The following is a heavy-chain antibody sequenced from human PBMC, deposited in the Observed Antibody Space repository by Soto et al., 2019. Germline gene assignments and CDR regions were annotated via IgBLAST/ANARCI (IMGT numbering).Heavy chain of an antibody. CDR1: GGSIRSYY. CDR3: ARDAPSSTYFDY. V-gene: IGHV4-59*01. J-gene: IGHJ4*02. D-gene: IGHD6-13*01. CDR2: IYYSGTT. Sequence: QVQLQESGPGLVKPSETLSLTCTVSGGSIRSYYWTWIRQPPGKGLEWIGYIYYSGTTNYNPSLKSRVTISADTSKNQFSLKLNSVTAADTAVYYCARDAPSSTYFDYWGQGALVTVSS.